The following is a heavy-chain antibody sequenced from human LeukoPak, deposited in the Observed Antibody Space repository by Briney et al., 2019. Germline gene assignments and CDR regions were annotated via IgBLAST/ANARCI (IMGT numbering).Heavy chain of an antibody. J-gene: IGHJ4*02. Sequence: SETLSLTCTVSGYSISSGYYWGWIRQPPGKGLEWIGSIYHSGSTYYNPSLKSRVTKLVDTSKNQFSLKLHSVTAADTAVYYCARGVDGNGYFDYWGQGTLVTVS. V-gene: IGHV4-38-2*02. D-gene: IGHD2-8*01. CDR1: GYSISSGYY. CDR3: ARGVDGNGYFDY. CDR2: IYHSGST.